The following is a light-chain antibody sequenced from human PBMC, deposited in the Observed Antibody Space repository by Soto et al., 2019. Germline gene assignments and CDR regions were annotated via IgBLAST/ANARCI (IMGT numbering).Light chain of an antibody. V-gene: IGLV6-57*01. J-gene: IGLJ3*02. CDR2: EDT. CDR3: QSYDSGNRGV. CDR1: GGSIASNY. Sequence: NFMLTQSHSVSESPGKTVTISCTRSGGSIASNYVQWFQQRPGSSPTTVIYEDTQRPSGVPDRFSGSIDRSSNSASLTISGLKTEDEADYYCQSYDSGNRGVFGAGTKLTVL.